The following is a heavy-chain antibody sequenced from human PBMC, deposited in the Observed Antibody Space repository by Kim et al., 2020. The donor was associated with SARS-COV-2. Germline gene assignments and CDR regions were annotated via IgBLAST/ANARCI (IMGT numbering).Heavy chain of an antibody. Sequence: ASVKVSCKASGYTFTSYAMNWVRQAPGQGLEWMGWINTNTGNPTYAQGFTGRFVFSLDTSVSTAYLQISSLKAEDTAVYYCARERYCSGGSCYLVSAFDYWGQGTLVTVS. CDR1: GYTFTSYA. V-gene: IGHV7-4-1*02. CDR2: INTNTGNP. CDR3: ARERYCSGGSCYLVSAFDY. D-gene: IGHD2-15*01. J-gene: IGHJ4*02.